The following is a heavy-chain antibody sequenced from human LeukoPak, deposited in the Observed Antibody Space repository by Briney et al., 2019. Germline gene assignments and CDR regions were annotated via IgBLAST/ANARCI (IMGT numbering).Heavy chain of an antibody. CDR2: IIPIFSTA. D-gene: IGHD6-13*01. CDR1: GGTFSSYA. J-gene: IGHJ6*03. CDR3: ATYIAAAGYYYYYMDV. V-gene: IGHV1-69*06. Sequence: SVKVSCKASGGTFSSYAISWVRQAPGQGLEWMGGIIPIFSTANYAQKFQGRVTITADKSTSTAYMELSSLRSEDTAVYYCATYIAAAGYYYYYMDVWGKGTTVTVSS.